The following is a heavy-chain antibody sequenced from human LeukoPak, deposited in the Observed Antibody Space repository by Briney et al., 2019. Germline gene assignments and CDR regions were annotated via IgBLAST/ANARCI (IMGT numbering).Heavy chain of an antibody. J-gene: IGHJ4*02. CDR3: TRGDGAVAY. CDR1: GCTFGDYA. D-gene: IGHD6-19*01. V-gene: IGHV3-49*03. CDR2: IRSKAYGGTT. Sequence: GGSLRLSCTASGCTFGDYAMSWCRQAPGKGLVWVGFIRSKAYGGTTEYAASVKGRFTISRDDSKSIAYLQMNSLKTEDTAVYYCTRGDGAVAYWGQGTLVTVSS.